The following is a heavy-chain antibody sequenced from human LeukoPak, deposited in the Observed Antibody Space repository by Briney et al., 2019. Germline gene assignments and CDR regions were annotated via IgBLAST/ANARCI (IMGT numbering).Heavy chain of an antibody. Sequence: GGSLRLSCAASGFTFSSYAMSWVRQAPGKGLEWVSAISGSGGSTYYADSVKGRFTISRDNSKNTLYLQMNSLRAEDTAVYCCAKVKGIAAAGPFDAFDIWGQGTMVTVSS. CDR1: GFTFSSYA. J-gene: IGHJ3*02. CDR3: AKVKGIAAAGPFDAFDI. CDR2: ISGSGGST. D-gene: IGHD6-13*01. V-gene: IGHV3-23*01.